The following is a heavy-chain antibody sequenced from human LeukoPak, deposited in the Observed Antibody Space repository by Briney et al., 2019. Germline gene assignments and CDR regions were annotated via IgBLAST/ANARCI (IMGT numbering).Heavy chain of an antibody. CDR3: ARDSPPRYNWNDGSDAFDI. J-gene: IGHJ3*02. Sequence: GASVKVSCKASGYTFTSYDINWVRQATGQGLERMGWMNPNSGNTGYAQKFQGRVTMTRDTSTSTVYMELSSLRSEDTAVYYCARDSPPRYNWNDGSDAFDIWGQGTMVTVSS. CDR1: GYTFTSYD. CDR2: MNPNSGNT. V-gene: IGHV1-8*01. D-gene: IGHD1-1*01.